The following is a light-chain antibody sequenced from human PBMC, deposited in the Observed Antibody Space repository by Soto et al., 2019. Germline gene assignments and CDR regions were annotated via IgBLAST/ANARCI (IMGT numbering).Light chain of an antibody. CDR2: GAS. CDR1: QSVSND. CDR3: QQYGSSPIT. Sequence: EIVLTQSPCTLSLSPGDRATRSCRASQSVSNDLAWYQQKPGQAPRLLIYGASSRATGIPDRFSGSGSGTDFTLTISRLEPEDFAVYYCQQYGSSPITFGQGTRLEIK. V-gene: IGKV3-20*01. J-gene: IGKJ5*01.